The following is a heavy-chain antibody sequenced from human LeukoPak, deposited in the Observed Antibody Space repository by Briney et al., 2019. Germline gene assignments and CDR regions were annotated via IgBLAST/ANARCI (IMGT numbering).Heavy chain of an antibody. D-gene: IGHD6-13*01. J-gene: IGHJ6*03. Sequence: GGSLRLSCVASGFTFSSYWMHWVRQDPRKGLVWVSRINGDGRNINYADSVRGRFTISRDNAKNTLYLQMNSLRAEDTAVYYCAKDLGIADYYYMDVWGKGTTVTVSS. CDR1: GFTFSSYW. CDR3: AKDLGIADYYYMDV. CDR2: INGDGRNI. V-gene: IGHV3-74*01.